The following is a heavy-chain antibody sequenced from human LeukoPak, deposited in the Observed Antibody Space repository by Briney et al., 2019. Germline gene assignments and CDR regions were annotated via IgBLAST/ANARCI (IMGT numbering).Heavy chain of an antibody. CDR3: ARAAHVLRYLTRGSANDY. CDR1: GGSFGGYY. V-gene: IGHV4-34*01. D-gene: IGHD3-9*01. CDR2: INHSGST. Sequence: SQTMSPTCAVDGGSFGGYYWSWIRQPPGKGLEWIGEINHSGSTNYNPSLKSRVPISVDTSKNQFSLKLSSVTAADTAVYYCARAAHVLRYLTRGSANDYWGQGTLVTVSS. J-gene: IGHJ4*02.